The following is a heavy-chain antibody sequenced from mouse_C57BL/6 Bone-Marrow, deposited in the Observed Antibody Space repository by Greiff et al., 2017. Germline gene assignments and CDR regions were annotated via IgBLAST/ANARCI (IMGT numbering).Heavy chain of an antibody. V-gene: IGHV1-20*01. CDR3: ASDGYYEGFAY. CDR2: INPYNGDT. CDR1: GYSFTGYF. Sequence: VQLQQSGPELVKPGDSVKISCKASGYSFTGYFMNWVMQSHGKSLEWIGRINPYNGDTFYNQKFKGKATLTVDKSSSTAHMALRSLTSEDSAVYYCASDGYYEGFAYWGQGTLVTVSA. D-gene: IGHD2-3*01. J-gene: IGHJ3*01.